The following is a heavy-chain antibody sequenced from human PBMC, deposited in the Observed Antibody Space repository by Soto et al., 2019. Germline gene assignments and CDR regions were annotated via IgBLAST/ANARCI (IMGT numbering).Heavy chain of an antibody. V-gene: IGHV4-31*03. D-gene: IGHD3-22*01. CDR3: ARDHDSSGYYGSRNAFDI. Sequence: QGQLQESGPGLVKPSQTLSLTCTVSGGSISRGGYYWSWIRQHPGKGLEWSGYLYYSGSTYYNPSLKSRVTISVDTLKNQFSRKPGSVTAADTAVYDCARDHDSSGYYGSRNAFDIWGQGTMVTVSS. CDR1: GGSISRGGYY. J-gene: IGHJ3*02. CDR2: LYYSGST.